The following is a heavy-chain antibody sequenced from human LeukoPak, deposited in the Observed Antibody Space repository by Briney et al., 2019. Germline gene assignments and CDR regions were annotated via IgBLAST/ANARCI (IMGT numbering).Heavy chain of an antibody. J-gene: IGHJ1*01. Sequence: GGSLRLSCAASGFTFGSYAMSWVRQAPGKGLEWVSAISGSGGTGTYYADSVKGRFTISRDNSKNTLYLQMNSLRAEDTAVYYCARKGQGSNWAAEYFQNWGQGTLVTVSS. CDR2: ISGSGGTGT. D-gene: IGHD6-13*01. V-gene: IGHV3-23*01. CDR1: GFTFGSYA. CDR3: ARKGQGSNWAAEYFQN.